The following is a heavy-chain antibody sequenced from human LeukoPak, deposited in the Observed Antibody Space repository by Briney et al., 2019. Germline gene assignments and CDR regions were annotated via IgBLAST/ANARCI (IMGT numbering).Heavy chain of an antibody. CDR2: INPNIGGT. J-gene: IGHJ4*02. D-gene: IGHD3-3*01. CDR3: AREGRYDFWSGYYSFDY. V-gene: IGHV1-2*02. CDR1: GYTFTGYY. Sequence: GASVKVSCKASGYTFTGYYMHWVRQAPGQGLEWMGWINPNIGGTNYAQTFQGRVTMTRDTSISPAYMELSRLRSDDTAVYYCAREGRYDFWSGYYSFDYWGQGTLVTVSS.